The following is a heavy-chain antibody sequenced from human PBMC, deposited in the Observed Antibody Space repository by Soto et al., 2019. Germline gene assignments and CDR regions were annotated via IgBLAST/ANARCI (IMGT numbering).Heavy chain of an antibody. J-gene: IGHJ5*02. D-gene: IGHD5-18*01. V-gene: IGHV4-59*08. Sequence: SETLSLTCTVSGGSIRSYYWGWIRQPPGKGLEWIGYIYYSGTTKYNPSLKSRVTISVDTSKNQFSLKLSSVTAADTAVYYCAXLVWSYGTWFXPWGQGTLVXVSS. CDR1: GGSIRSYY. CDR3: AXLVWSYGTWFXP. CDR2: IYYSGTT.